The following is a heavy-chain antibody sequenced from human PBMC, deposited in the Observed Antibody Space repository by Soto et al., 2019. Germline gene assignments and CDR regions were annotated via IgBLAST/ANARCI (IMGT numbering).Heavy chain of an antibody. V-gene: IGHV2-5*02. Sequence: QITLKESGPTLVKPTQTLTLTCTVSGLSLMTSGVGVAWFRQPPGKALEWLALIYRDDDRRYRPSLKSRVTITQDNSRNQVVLTMTDMDPVDTATYYCAHTAARGPYWETFNYWGQGNMVTVSS. CDR2: IYRDDDR. CDR1: GLSLMTSGVG. CDR3: AHTAARGPYWETFNY. J-gene: IGHJ4*02. D-gene: IGHD1-26*01.